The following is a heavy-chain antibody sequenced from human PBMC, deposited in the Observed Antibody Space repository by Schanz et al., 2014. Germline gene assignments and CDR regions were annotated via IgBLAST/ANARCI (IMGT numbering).Heavy chain of an antibody. J-gene: IGHJ3*02. V-gene: IGHV3-74*02. CDR2: INGDGSRT. CDR1: GFTFSDAW. CDR3: AKSDAFDI. Sequence: EVQLVESGGGLVKPGGFLRLSCAASGFTFSDAWMHWVRQAPGKGLVWVSRINGDGSRTAYADSVKGRFTISRDNAKNTLYLQMNSLRAEDTAVYYCAKSDAFDIWGQGTLVTVSS.